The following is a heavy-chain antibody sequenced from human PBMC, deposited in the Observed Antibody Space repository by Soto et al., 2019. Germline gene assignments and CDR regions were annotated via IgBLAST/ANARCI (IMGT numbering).Heavy chain of an antibody. CDR2: FDPEDGQT. CDR1: GGTFSTYT. Sequence: GASVKVSCKASGGTFSTYTMSWVRQAPGKGLEWMGRFDPEDGQTIYAQKFQGRVTMTGDTSADTVYMELSSLRSEDTAIYYCTRDHYDSSGYYRFDYWGQGTPVTVSS. V-gene: IGHV1-24*01. D-gene: IGHD3-22*01. J-gene: IGHJ4*02. CDR3: TRDHYDSSGYYRFDY.